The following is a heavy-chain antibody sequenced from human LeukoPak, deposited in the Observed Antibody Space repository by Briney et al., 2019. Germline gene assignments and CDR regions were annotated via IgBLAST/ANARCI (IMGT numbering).Heavy chain of an antibody. CDR3: ARTLTIFGVVTAFDI. CDR2: IKQDGSEK. V-gene: IGHV3-7*01. J-gene: IGHJ3*02. D-gene: IGHD3-3*01. CDR1: GFTFSSYW. Sequence: GGSLRLSCAASGFTFSSYWMSWVRQAPGKGLEWVANIKQDGSEKYYVDSVKGRFTISRDNAKNSLYLQMNSLRAEDTAVYYGARTLTIFGVVTAFDIWGQGTMVTVSS.